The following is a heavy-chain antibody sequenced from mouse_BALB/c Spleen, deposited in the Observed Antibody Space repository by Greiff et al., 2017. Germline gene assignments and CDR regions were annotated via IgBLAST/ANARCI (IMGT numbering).Heavy chain of an antibody. J-gene: IGHJ4*01. D-gene: IGHD2-14*01. CDR3: ARRGTRGYAMDY. CDR2: ILPGSGST. Sequence: LVESGAELMKPGASVKISCKATGYTFSSYWIEWVKQRPGHGLEWIGEILPGSGSTNYNEKFKGKATFTADTSSNTAYMQLSSLTSEDSAVYYCARRGTRGYAMDYWGQGTSVTVSS. CDR1: GYTFSSYW. V-gene: IGHV1-9*01.